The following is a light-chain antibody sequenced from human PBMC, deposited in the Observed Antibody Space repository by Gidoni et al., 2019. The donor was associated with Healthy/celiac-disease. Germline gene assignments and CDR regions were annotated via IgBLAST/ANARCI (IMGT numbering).Light chain of an antibody. CDR2: AAS. J-gene: IGKJ1*01. V-gene: IGKV1-39*01. Sequence: DIQMTQSPSSLSASVGDRVTITCRASQSISSYLNWYQQKPGKAPKLLIYAASNLQSGVPSRFSGSGSGTDFTLTISSLQPEDFATYYCQQSYSTPLTFXXXTKVEIK. CDR1: QSISSY. CDR3: QQSYSTPLT.